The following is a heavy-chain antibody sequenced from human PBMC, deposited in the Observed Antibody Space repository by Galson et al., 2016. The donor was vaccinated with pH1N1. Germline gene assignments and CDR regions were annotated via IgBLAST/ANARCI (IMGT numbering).Heavy chain of an antibody. V-gene: IGHV6-1*01. CDR2: IYHRSKWYY. Sequence: CAISGDSVSSSSDTWNWIRQSPRRGLEWLGRIYHRSKWYYEYAPSLQGRLRISPDTSSNQMSLHLYSVTLDDAAVYYCAREVWLRRGYYIDHWGQGSLVTVSS. J-gene: IGHJ4*02. CDR1: GDSVSSSSDT. D-gene: IGHD3-3*01. CDR3: AREVWLRRGYYIDH.